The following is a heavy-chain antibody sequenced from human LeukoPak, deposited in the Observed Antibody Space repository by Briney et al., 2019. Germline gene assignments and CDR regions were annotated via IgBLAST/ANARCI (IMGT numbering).Heavy chain of an antibody. CDR3: ARVGATGTADY. D-gene: IGHD1-1*01. CDR2: ISYDGFKE. V-gene: IGHV3-30*03. CDR1: EFTFSSFG. J-gene: IGHJ4*02. Sequence: GRSLRLSCAASEFTFSSFGMHWVRQAPGKGLEWVAGISYDGFKEYYADSVKGRFTISRDDSKNTLFLQMNSLRAEDTAVYYCARVGATGTADYWGQGTLVTVSS.